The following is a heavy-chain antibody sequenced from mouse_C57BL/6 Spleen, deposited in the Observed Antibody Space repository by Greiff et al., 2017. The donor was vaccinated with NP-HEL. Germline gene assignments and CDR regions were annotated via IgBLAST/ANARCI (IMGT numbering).Heavy chain of an antibody. V-gene: IGHV10-1*01. J-gene: IGHJ4*01. Sequence: EVQVVESGGGLVQPKGSLKLSCAASGFSFNTYAMNWVRQAPGKGLEWVARIRSKSNNYATYYADSVKDRFTISRDDSESMLYLQMNNLKTEDTAMYYCVRHFENWDVPHYYAMDYWGQGTSVTVSS. D-gene: IGHD4-1*01. CDR1: GFSFNTYA. CDR2: IRSKSNNYAT. CDR3: VRHFENWDVPHYYAMDY.